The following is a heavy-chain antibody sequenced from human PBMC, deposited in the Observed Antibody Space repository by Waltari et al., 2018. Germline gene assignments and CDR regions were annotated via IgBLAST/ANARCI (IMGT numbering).Heavy chain of an antibody. CDR1: GFTFSSYS. CDR2: ISSSSGTI. CDR3: ARRYSSGFDY. J-gene: IGHJ4*02. V-gene: IGHV3-48*04. D-gene: IGHD6-19*01. Sequence: EVQLVESGGGLVQPGGSLRLSWAASGFTFSSYSMNWVRQAPGKGLEWVSYISSSSGTIYYADSVKGRFTISRDNAKNSLYLQMNSLRAEDTAVYYCARRYSSGFDYWGQGTLVTVSS.